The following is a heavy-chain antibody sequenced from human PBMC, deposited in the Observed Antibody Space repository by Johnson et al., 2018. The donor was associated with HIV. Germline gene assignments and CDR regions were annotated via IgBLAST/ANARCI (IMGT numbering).Heavy chain of an antibody. CDR3: VRDHQP. V-gene: IGHV3-33*08. CDR2: IRYDGSNK. D-gene: IGHD2-2*01. Sequence: QVQLVESVGGVVQPGRSLRLSCAASGFTFSSYGMHWVRQAPGKGLEWVAFIRYDGSNKYYADSVKGRFTISRDNAKNSLYLQMNSLRGEDTAVYYCVRDHQPWGQGTMVIVSS. J-gene: IGHJ3*01. CDR1: GFTFSSYG.